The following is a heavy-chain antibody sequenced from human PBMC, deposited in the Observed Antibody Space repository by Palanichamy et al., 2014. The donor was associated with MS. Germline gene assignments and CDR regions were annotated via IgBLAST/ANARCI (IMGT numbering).Heavy chain of an antibody. J-gene: IGHJ6*02. V-gene: IGHV1-69*01. CDR3: ARSGGHCTNGVCPYYYYYYAMDV. D-gene: IGHD2-8*01. Sequence: QVQLVQSGAEVRKPGSSVKVSCKASGGTFGSYALSWVRQAPGQGLEWMGGIIPMFGTTNYAQTFQGRVTITADEATSSAYMELSALRSEDTAVYYCARSGGHCTNGVCPYYYYYYAMDVWGQGTTVTVSS. CDR1: GGTFGSYA. CDR2: IIPMFGTT.